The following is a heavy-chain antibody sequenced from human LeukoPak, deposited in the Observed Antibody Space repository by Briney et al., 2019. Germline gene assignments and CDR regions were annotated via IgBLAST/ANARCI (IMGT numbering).Heavy chain of an antibody. CDR1: GFTFSNYG. J-gene: IGHJ5*02. CDR3: ARLDIVLS. Sequence: GGSLRLSCAASGFTFSNYGMSWVRQAPGRGLEWVSAISSSGERTFYADSVKGRFTISRDDSKNTLYLQMNSLTAEDTAMYYCARLDIVLSWGQGALVTVSS. D-gene: IGHD2-2*03. V-gene: IGHV3-23*01. CDR2: ISSSGERT.